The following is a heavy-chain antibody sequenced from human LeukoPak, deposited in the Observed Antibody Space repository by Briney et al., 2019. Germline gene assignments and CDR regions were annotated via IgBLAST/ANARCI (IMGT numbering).Heavy chain of an antibody. CDR3: ARDRNRYCSGGSCYSPLDY. D-gene: IGHD2-15*01. V-gene: IGHV1-69*04. CDR2: IIPILGIA. CDR1: GGTFSSYA. Sequence: SVKVSCKASGGTFSSYAISWVRQAPGQGLEWMGRIIPILGIANYAQKFQGRVTITADKSTSTAYMELSSLRSEDTAVYYCARDRNRYCSGGSCYSPLDYWGQGTLVTVSS. J-gene: IGHJ4*02.